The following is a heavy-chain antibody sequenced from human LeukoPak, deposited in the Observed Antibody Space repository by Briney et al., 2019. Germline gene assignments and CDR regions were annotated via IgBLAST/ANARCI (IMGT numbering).Heavy chain of an antibody. CDR3: AKEYTPSSPLGELDS. V-gene: IGHV3-30*02. J-gene: IGHJ4*02. CDR1: GFNLNSYA. CDR2: IRHDEANS. Sequence: GGSLRLSCAVSGFNLNSYAMHWVRQAPGKGLEWVAVIRHDEANSFYADSVQGRFTISRDTSKKLLYLQMNSLRVEDTAVYYCAKEYTPSSPLGELDSWGQGTLVTVFS. D-gene: IGHD6-6*01.